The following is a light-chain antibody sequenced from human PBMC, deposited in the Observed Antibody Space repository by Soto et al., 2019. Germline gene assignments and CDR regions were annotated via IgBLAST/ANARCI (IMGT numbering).Light chain of an antibody. CDR3: SSYASNSNWV. Sequence: QSVLTQPASVSGSPGQSITISCTGTSSDVGAYNYVSWYQQHPGKAPKLMIYEVINRPSGVSNRFSGSKSVNTASLTIAGLQAEDEDDYYCSSYASNSNWVFGGGTKLTVL. V-gene: IGLV2-14*01. J-gene: IGLJ3*02. CDR2: EVI. CDR1: SSDVGAYNY.